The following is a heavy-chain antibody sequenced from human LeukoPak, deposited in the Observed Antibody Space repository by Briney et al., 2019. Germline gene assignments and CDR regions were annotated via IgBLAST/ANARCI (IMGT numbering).Heavy chain of an antibody. J-gene: IGHJ5*02. CDR1: GDSISGHY. V-gene: IGHV4-59*11. CDR2: IYYIGTT. Sequence: PSETLSLTCTVSGDSISGHYWSWIRQPPGKGLEWIGYIYYIGTTNYNPSLKSRVTISLDTSKNQVSLKLSYVTAADTAMYYCARVGDCSSTSCYFGWFDPWGQGTLVTVSS. D-gene: IGHD2-2*01. CDR3: ARVGDCSSTSCYFGWFDP.